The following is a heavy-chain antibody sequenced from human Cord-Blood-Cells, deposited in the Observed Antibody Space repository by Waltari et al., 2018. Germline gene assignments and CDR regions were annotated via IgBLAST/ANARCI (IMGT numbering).Heavy chain of an antibody. D-gene: IGHD5-12*01. V-gene: IGHV3-15*01. J-gene: IGHJ4*02. CDR2: IKSKTDGGTT. CDR3: TTRWLQLGAHFDY. CDR1: GFTFSNAW. Sequence: EVQLVESGGGLVKPGGSLRLYCAASGFTFSNAWMSWVRQAPGKGLEWVGRIKSKTDGGTTDDAAPVKGRFTISRDDSKNTLYLQMNSQKTEDTAVYYCTTRWLQLGAHFDYWGQGTLVTVSS.